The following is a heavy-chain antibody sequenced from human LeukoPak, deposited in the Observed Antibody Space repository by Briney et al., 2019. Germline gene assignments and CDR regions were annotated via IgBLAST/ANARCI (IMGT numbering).Heavy chain of an antibody. CDR2: INPSGGST. CDR1: GYTFTSYY. V-gene: IGHV1-46*01. J-gene: IGHJ4*02. Sequence: ASVKVSRKASGYTFTSYYMHWVRQAPGQGLEWMGIINPSGGSTSYAQKFQGRVTMTRDTSTSTVYMELSSLRSEDTAVYYCARDEGGGDYYDSSGYYYGPDYWGQGTLVTVSS. CDR3: ARDEGGGDYYDSSGYYYGPDY. D-gene: IGHD3-22*01.